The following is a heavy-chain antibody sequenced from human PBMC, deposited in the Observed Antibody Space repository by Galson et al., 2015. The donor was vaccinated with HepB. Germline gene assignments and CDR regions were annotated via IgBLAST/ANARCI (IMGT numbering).Heavy chain of an antibody. D-gene: IGHD4/OR15-4a*01. CDR3: ARNRDYRFDY. CDR2: ISANSGDT. J-gene: IGHJ4*01. Sequence: SVKVSCKASGYTFTINGISWVRQAPGKGLEWMGWISANSGDTKYAQKLQGRVTMTRDKSTSTAYLELRSLRSDDTAAYYCARNRDYRFDYRGHGTLVTVSS. CDR1: GYTFTING. V-gene: IGHV1-18*04.